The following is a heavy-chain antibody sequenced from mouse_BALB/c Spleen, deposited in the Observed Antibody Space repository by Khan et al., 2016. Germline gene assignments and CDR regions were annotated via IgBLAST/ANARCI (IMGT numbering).Heavy chain of an antibody. CDR3: AGMTADYYAMDY. V-gene: IGHV14-3*02. CDR2: IDPANGNT. J-gene: IGHJ4*01. Sequence: VQLQQSGAELVEPGASVKLSCTTSGFNVKDTYIHWVKQRPEQGLEWIGRIDPANGNTEYDPKFQGKATVTADTSSNTAYLHLSRLTSEDTAVHYCAGMTADYYAMDYWGQGTSVTVAS. D-gene: IGHD1-2*01. CDR1: GFNVKDTY.